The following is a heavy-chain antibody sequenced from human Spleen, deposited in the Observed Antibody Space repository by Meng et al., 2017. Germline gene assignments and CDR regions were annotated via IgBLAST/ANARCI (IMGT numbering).Heavy chain of an antibody. D-gene: IGHD4-23*01. V-gene: IGHV1-3*01. J-gene: IGHJ4*02. CDR3: ARASVVNALDY. Sequence: VQLVQSGAEVKKPGASVTVSCKASGYTFTTYDMHWVRQAPGQRLEWMGWINAGNGNTKYSQKFQGRVTITRDTSASTAYMVLSSLTSEDTAVYYCARASVVNALDYWGQGTLVTVSS. CDR2: INAGNGNT. CDR1: GYTFTTYD.